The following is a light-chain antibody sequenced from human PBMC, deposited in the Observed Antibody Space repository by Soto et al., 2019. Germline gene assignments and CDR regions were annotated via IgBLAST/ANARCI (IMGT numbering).Light chain of an antibody. CDR3: QRYNDGST. J-gene: IGKJ1*01. V-gene: IGKV1-27*01. CDR2: AAS. CDR1: QGISIY. Sequence: DIQMTQSPSSLSASVGDRVTITCRASQGISIYLAWYQQKPGRVPTLLISAASTLQSGVPSRFSGSGSGTDFTLTITSLQPEDVATYYCQRYNDGSTFGQGTKVEI.